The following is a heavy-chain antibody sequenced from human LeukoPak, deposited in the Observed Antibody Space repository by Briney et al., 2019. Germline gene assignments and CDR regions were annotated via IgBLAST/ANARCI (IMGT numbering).Heavy chain of an antibody. Sequence: SETLSLTCTVSGASIRGSDYYWDWLRQTPGKGLEWIAAIYYTGTAYYNPSLKSRVTISVDTSKNQFSLKVSSVTAADTAVYYCVRDDAFVRGPIARNWFDPWGQGVLVTVSS. CDR3: VRDDAFVRGPIARNWFDP. V-gene: IGHV4-39*07. D-gene: IGHD3-10*01. J-gene: IGHJ5*02. CDR2: IYYTGTA. CDR1: GASIRGSDYY.